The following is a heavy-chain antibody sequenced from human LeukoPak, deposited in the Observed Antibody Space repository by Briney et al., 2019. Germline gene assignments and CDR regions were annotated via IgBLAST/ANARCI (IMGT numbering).Heavy chain of an antibody. Sequence: GGSLRLSCTGSGFIFSRYAVSWVRQAPGKGLEWVTAISKNTVDTYYADSVKGRLTISRDSSKNTVYLQMNSLRAEDTAVYYCVRDMEPLRYFDTWGQGTLVTVSS. CDR3: VRDMEPLRYFDT. CDR2: ISKNTVDT. V-gene: IGHV3-23*01. CDR1: GFIFSRYA. D-gene: IGHD3-9*01. J-gene: IGHJ4*02.